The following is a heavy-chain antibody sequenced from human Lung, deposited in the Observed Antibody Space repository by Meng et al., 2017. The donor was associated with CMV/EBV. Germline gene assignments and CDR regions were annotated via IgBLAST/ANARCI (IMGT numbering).Heavy chain of an antibody. J-gene: IGHJ5*02. V-gene: IGHV4-4*02. D-gene: IGHD3-3*01. CDR3: ARDRGNYYDFWSGLFDP. CDR1: GGSISTNNW. CDR2: IHHSGNT. Sequence: SETLSLXXAVSGGSISTNNWWSWVRQFPGKGLEWIGEIHHSGNTNYNPSLKSRVTISVDKSENQFSLKVNSVTAADTAVYYCARDRGNYYDFWSGLFDPWGQGTLVTVSS.